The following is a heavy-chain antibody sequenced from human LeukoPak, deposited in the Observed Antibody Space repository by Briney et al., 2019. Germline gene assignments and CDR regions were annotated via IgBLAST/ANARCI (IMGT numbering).Heavy chain of an antibody. D-gene: IGHD6-13*01. CDR1: GFTFSSYA. Sequence: SGRSLRLSCAASGFTFSSYAMHWVRQAPGKGLEWVAVISYDGSNKYYADSVKGRFTISRDNSKNTLYLQMNSLRAEDTAVYYCAKVPRIAAPGYWGQGTLVTVSS. CDR3: AKVPRIAAPGY. J-gene: IGHJ4*02. V-gene: IGHV3-30-3*01. CDR2: ISYDGSNK.